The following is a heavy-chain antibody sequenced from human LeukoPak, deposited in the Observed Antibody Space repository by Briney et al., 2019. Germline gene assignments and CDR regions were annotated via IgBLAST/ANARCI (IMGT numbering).Heavy chain of an antibody. CDR3: ARAFYYYDSSGPHFDY. D-gene: IGHD3-22*01. V-gene: IGHV1-69*13. CDR1: GYNFTDYY. Sequence: GASVKVSCKASGYNFTDYYIHWVRQAPGQGLEWMGGIIPIFGTANYAQKFQGRVTITADESTSTAYMELSSLRSEDTAVYYCARAFYYYDSSGPHFDYWGQGTLVTVSS. J-gene: IGHJ4*02. CDR2: IIPIFGTA.